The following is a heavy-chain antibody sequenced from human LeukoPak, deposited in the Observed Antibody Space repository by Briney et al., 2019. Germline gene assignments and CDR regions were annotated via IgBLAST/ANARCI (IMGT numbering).Heavy chain of an antibody. J-gene: IGHJ4*02. D-gene: IGHD3-22*01. Sequence: SVTVSCTASGGTFSSYAISWVRQAPGQGLAWMGRIIPILGIANYAQKFQGRVTITADKSTSTAYMELSSLRSEDTAVYYCARDHHDSSGYYFSSGYFDYWGQGTLVTVSS. CDR3: ARDHHDSSGYYFSSGYFDY. V-gene: IGHV1-69*04. CDR1: GGTFSSYA. CDR2: IIPILGIA.